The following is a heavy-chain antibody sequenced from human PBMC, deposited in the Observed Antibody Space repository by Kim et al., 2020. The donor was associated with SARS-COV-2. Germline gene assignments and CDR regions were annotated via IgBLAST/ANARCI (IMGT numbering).Heavy chain of an antibody. D-gene: IGHD6-19*01. J-gene: IGHJ4*02. CDR3: ARGIAVAGTVLDC. V-gene: IGHV3-30*01. Sequence: YADSVKGRFTISRDNSKNTLYLQMNSLRAEDTAVYYCARGIAVAGTVLDCWGQGTLVTVSS.